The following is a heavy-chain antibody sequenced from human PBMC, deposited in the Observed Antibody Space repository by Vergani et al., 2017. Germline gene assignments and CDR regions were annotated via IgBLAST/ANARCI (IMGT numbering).Heavy chain of an antibody. J-gene: IGHJ6*02. V-gene: IGHV3-30-3*01. CDR2: ISYDGSNK. CDR1: GFTFSSYA. D-gene: IGHD3-10*01. CDR3: ARAGSGHSVKIAYYYYGMDV. Sequence: QVQLVESGGGVVQPGRSLRLPCAASGFTFSSYAMHRVRQAPGKGLEWVAVISYDGSNKYYSDSVKGRFNISRDNSKNTLYLQMNSLRAEDTAVYYCARAGSGHSVKIAYYYYGMDVWGQGTTVTV.